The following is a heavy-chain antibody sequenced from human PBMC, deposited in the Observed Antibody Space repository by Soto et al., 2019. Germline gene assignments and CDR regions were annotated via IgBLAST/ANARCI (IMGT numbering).Heavy chain of an antibody. CDR3: AKRTASAAAGTYGMDV. CDR2: ISGNAYST. Sequence: GGSLRLSCAASGFTFSSYAMSWVRQAPGKGLEWVSGISGNAYSTYYADSVKGRFIISRDNSKDTLYLQMNSLRVEDTAVYYCAKRTASAAAGTYGMDVWGQGTTVTVSS. CDR1: GFTFSSYA. J-gene: IGHJ6*02. D-gene: IGHD6-13*01. V-gene: IGHV3-23*01.